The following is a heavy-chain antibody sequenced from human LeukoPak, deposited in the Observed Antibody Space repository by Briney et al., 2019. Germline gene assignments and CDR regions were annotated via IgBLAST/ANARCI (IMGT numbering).Heavy chain of an antibody. CDR3: ARDHPTSNTGYMDV. J-gene: IGHJ6*03. CDR2: INHSGST. V-gene: IGHV4-34*01. CDR1: GGSFSGYY. Sequence: SETLSLTCAVYGGSFSGYYWSWIRQPPGKGLEWIGEINHSGSTNYNPSLKSRVTISVDTSKNQFSLRLSSVTAADTAVYYCARDHPTSNTGYMDVWGKGTTVIVSS. D-gene: IGHD2-8*02.